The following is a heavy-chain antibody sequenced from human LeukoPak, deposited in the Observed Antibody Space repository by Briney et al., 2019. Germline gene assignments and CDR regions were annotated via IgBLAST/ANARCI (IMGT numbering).Heavy chain of an antibody. Sequence: GSSVKVSCKASGGTFSTSAISWLRQAPGQGLEWVGGIIPIFDTTRYAQKFQGRVTITAAESTSTFYMELSSLRSDDTAMYFCARKKGTSGSFDIWGQGTMVTVSS. J-gene: IGHJ3*02. D-gene: IGHD3-22*01. CDR1: GGTFSTSA. CDR3: ARKKGTSGSFDI. CDR2: IIPIFDTT. V-gene: IGHV1-69*01.